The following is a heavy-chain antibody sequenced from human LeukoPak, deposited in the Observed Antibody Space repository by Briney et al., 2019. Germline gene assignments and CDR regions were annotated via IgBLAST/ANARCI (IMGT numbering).Heavy chain of an antibody. CDR2: IIPIFGTA. CDR1: GGTFSSYA. V-gene: IGHV1-69*13. J-gene: IGHJ6*02. D-gene: IGHD2-2*01. CDR3: AREADCSSTSCVYYYYYGMDV. Sequence: GASVKVSCKASGGTFSSYAISWVRQAPGQEPEWMGGIIPIFGTANYAQKFQGRVTITADESTSTAYMELSSLRSEDTAVYYCAREADCSSTSCVYYYYYGMDVWGQGTTVTVSS.